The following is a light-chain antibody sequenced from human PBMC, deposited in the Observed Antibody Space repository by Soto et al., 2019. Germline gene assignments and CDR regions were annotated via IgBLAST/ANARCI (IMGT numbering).Light chain of an antibody. CDR3: AAWDGSLNVVV. V-gene: IGLV1-44*01. J-gene: IGLJ2*01. CDR1: SSNIGSNT. Sequence: QSVLTQPPSASGTPGQRVTISCSGSSSNIGSNTVNWYQQLPGTAPKLLIYDNNQRTSGVPDRFSGSKSGTSASLAISGLQSEDEADYYCAAWDGSLNVVVFGGGTKLTVL. CDR2: DNN.